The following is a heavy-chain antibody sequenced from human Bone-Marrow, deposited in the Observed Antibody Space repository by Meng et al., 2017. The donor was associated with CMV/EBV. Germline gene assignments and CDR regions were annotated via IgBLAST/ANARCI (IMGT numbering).Heavy chain of an antibody. CDR3: ARAGNCSSTSCDYYFDY. V-gene: IGHV4-34*01. D-gene: IGHD2-2*01. Sequence: SETLSLTCAAYGGSFSTYYWSWIRQPPGKGLEWFGEINHSGSTNYNPSLKSRVSTSVDTSKNQFSLRLSSVTAADTAVYYCARAGNCSSTSCDYYFDYWGQGTLVTVSS. CDR1: GGSFSTYY. J-gene: IGHJ4*02. CDR2: INHSGST.